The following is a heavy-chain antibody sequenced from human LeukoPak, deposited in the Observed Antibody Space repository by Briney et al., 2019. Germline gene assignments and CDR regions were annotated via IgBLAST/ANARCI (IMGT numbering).Heavy chain of an antibody. D-gene: IGHD3-10*01. CDR1: GFTFSSHW. CDR3: ARGSIRSWFGLDY. CDR2: FSNDGSST. J-gene: IGHJ4*02. Sequence: GGSLRLSCTASGFTFSSHWMHWVRQAPGKGLVWVSRFSNDGSSTSYADSVKGRFTISRDNAKHTLYLQMNSLRAEDTAVYYCARGSIRSWFGLDYWGQGTLVTVSS. V-gene: IGHV3-74*01.